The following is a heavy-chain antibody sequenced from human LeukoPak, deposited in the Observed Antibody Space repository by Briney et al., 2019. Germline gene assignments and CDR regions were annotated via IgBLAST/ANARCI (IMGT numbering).Heavy chain of an antibody. V-gene: IGHV3-48*03. CDR3: SRVACSSTTCYLAY. J-gene: IGHJ4*02. D-gene: IGHD2-2*01. Sequence: GGSLRLSCAASGFTFSNYEMNWVRQAPGKGLEWVSYISSSGSSINYADSVKGRFTTSRDNAENSLSLQMNSLRAEDTAVYYCSRVACSSTTCYLAYWGQGTLVAVSS. CDR1: GFTFSNYE. CDR2: ISSSGSSI.